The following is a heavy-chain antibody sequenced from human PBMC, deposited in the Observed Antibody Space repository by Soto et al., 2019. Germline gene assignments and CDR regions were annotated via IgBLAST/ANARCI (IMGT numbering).Heavy chain of an antibody. CDR3: ASWLLKEHAYDV. CDR1: GLTVSGKKY. Sequence: DVQLVESGGGLIQPGGSLRLSCAAFGLTVSGKKYVAWVRQAPGKGLEWVSAVYDVDGTYYADSVKGRSTVSRDSSKTIVYLQMNSLRPDDTAIYYCASWLLKEHAYDVWGLGTTVTVSS. V-gene: IGHV3-53*01. D-gene: IGHD3-22*01. J-gene: IGHJ3*01. CDR2: VYDVDGT.